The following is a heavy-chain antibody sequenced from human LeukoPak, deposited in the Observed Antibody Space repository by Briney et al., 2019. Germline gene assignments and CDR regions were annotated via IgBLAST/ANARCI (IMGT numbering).Heavy chain of an antibody. Sequence: GGSLRLSCAASGFTFSDYYMSWIRQAPGKGLEWVSYISSSGSTIYYADSVKGRFTISRDNAKNSLYLQMNSLRAEDTAVYYCARDESKVDYGDSALFDYWAQGTLVTVSS. CDR1: GFTFSDYY. CDR2: ISSSGSTI. D-gene: IGHD4-17*01. V-gene: IGHV3-11*01. CDR3: ARDESKVDYGDSALFDY. J-gene: IGHJ4*02.